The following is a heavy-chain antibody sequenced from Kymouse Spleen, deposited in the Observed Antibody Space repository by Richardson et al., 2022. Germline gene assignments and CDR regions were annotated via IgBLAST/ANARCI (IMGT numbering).Heavy chain of an antibody. Sequence: QVQLQESGPGLVKPSETLSLTCTVSGGSISSYYWSWIRQPPGKGLEWIGYIYYSGSTNYNPSLKSRVTISVDTSKNQFSLKLSSVTAADTAVYYCARDQYYGSGSYFDYWGQGTLVTVSS. CDR2: IYYSGST. V-gene: IGHV4-59*01. CDR1: GGSISSYY. D-gene: IGHD3-10*01. CDR3: ARDQYYGSGSYFDY. J-gene: IGHJ4*02.